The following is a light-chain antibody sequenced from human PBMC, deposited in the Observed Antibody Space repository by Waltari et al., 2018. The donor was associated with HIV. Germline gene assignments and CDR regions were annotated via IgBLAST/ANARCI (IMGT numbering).Light chain of an antibody. Sequence: QTVVTQEQSFSVSPAGTVTPTCGFSSGSVSTSYYPSWYQQTPGQAPRTLIYSTNTRSSGVPDRFSGSILGNKAALTITGAQADDESDYYCVLYMGSGIWVFGGGTKLTVL. CDR3: VLYMGSGIWV. J-gene: IGLJ3*02. V-gene: IGLV8-61*01. CDR1: SGSVSTSYY. CDR2: STN.